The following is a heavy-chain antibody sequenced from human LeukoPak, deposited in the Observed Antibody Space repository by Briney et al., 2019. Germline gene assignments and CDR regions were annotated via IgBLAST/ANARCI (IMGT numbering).Heavy chain of an antibody. CDR3: ARDNGIGGLDY. D-gene: IGHD1-26*01. V-gene: IGHV4-31*03. CDR1: GGSISRGVYY. J-gene: IGHJ4*02. CDR2: IYYSGST. Sequence: PSQTLSLTCTVSGGSISRGVYYWSWIRHHPGKGLEWIGYIYYSGSTYYNPSLKSRVTISVDTSKNQVSLTLSSVTAADTAVYYCARDNGIGGLDYWGQGTLVTVSS.